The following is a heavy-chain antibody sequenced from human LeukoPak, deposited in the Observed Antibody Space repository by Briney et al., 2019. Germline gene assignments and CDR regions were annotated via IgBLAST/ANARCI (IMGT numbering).Heavy chain of an antibody. D-gene: IGHD5-12*01. CDR3: AKDISGYDYYFDY. V-gene: IGHV3-30*18. CDR2: ISYDGSNK. CDR1: GFTFSSYG. Sequence: PRGSLRLSCAASGFTFSSYGMHWVRQAPGKGLEWVAVISYDGSNKYYADSVKGRFTISRDNSKNTLYLQMNSLRAEDTAVYYCAKDISGYDYYFDYWGQGTLVTASS. J-gene: IGHJ4*02.